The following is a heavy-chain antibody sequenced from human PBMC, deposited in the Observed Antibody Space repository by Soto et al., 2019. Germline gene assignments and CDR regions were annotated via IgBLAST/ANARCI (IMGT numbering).Heavy chain of an antibody. Sequence: EVQLLESGGGLVQPGGSLRLSCAASGFTFSSYAMSWVRQAPGKGLEWVSAISGSGGSTYYADSVKGRFTISRDXSKXXXXXXXXXXXXXXXXXXYCAKVPXTIVVVPAAPDYWGQGTLVTVSS. CDR1: GFTFSSYA. V-gene: IGHV3-23*01. CDR3: AKVPXTIVVVPAAPDY. CDR2: ISGSGGST. D-gene: IGHD2-2*01. J-gene: IGHJ4*02.